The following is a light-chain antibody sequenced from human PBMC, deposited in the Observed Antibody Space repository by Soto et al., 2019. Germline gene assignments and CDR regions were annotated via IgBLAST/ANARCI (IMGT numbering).Light chain of an antibody. CDR2: RDN. V-gene: IGLV1-47*01. CDR1: SSNIGRNY. CDR3: ATWDDSLGGPV. J-gene: IGLJ2*01. Sequence: QSVLTQTPSVSGTPGQRVNISCSGSSSNIGRNYVYRYHQFPGTAPKLLIYRDNERPSGVPDRFSGSKSGTSASLAISGLRSGDEADYHCATWDDSLGGPVFGGGTKLTVL.